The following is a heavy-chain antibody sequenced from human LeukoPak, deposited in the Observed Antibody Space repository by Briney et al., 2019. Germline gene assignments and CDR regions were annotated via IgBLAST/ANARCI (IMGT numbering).Heavy chain of an antibody. CDR2: MNPNSGNT. Sequence: ASVKVSCKASGYTFTSYDINWVRQAPGQGLEWMGWMNPNSGNTGYAQKFQGRVTMTRNTSISTAYMELSSLRSEDTAVYYCARVVRGVLYYFDYWGQGTLVTASS. CDR1: GYTFTSYD. D-gene: IGHD3-10*01. J-gene: IGHJ4*02. V-gene: IGHV1-8*01. CDR3: ARVVRGVLYYFDY.